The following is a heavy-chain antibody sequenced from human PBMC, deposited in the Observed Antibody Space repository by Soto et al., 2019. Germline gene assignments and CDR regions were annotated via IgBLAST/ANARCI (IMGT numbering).Heavy chain of an antibody. J-gene: IGHJ5*02. Sequence: PSETLSLTCTVSGGSISSYYWSWIRQPPGKGLEWIGYIYYSGSTNYNPSLKSRVTISVDTSKNQFSLKLSSVTAADTAVYYCARIWVVVAATWEGWFDPWGQGTLVTVSS. CDR1: GGSISSYY. D-gene: IGHD2-15*01. V-gene: IGHV4-59*08. CDR2: IYYSGST. CDR3: ARIWVVVAATWEGWFDP.